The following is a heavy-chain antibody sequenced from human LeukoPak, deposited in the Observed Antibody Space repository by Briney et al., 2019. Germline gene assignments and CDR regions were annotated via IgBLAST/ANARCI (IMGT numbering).Heavy chain of an antibody. CDR2: IKEDGSEK. CDR3: ARSRGVAGTSEFDP. Sequence: GGSLRLSCTASGFTFSTYWMNWVRQAPGKGLEWVGNIKEDGSEKYYVDSVKGRFTISRDNAKNSLYLQMNSLRPEDTAVYSCARSRGVAGTSEFDPWGQGTLVTVSS. D-gene: IGHD6-19*01. V-gene: IGHV3-7*01. J-gene: IGHJ5*02. CDR1: GFTFSTYW.